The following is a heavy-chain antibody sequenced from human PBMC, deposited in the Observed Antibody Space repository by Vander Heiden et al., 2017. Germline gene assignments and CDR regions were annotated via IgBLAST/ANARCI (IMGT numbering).Heavy chain of an antibody. V-gene: IGHV3-21*01. CDR3: ASRESYYGMDV. J-gene: IGHJ6*02. CDR1: GFTVTLYR. Sequence: EVQLVESGGGLVKPGRSLRLSCAASGFTVTLYRMNWVRQAPGKGLEWVSSISSSSSYIYYADSVKGRFTISRDNAKNSLYLQMNSLRAEDTAVYYCASRESYYGMDVWGQGTTVTVSS. CDR2: ISSSSSYI.